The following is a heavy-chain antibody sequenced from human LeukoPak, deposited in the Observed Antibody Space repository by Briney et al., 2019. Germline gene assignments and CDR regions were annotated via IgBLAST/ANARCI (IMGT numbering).Heavy chain of an antibody. CDR2: IKASGGST. Sequence: ASVKVSCKASAYTFTSYYIVCLRQPPAQGLEWMGVIKASGGSTRYAQKFQGRVTMTGDPSTRTVYMELSSLTSDDTAVYYCARGTTDAYWGQGTPVTVSS. CDR1: AYTFTSYY. D-gene: IGHD1-1*01. V-gene: IGHV1-46*01. J-gene: IGHJ4*02. CDR3: ARGTTDAY.